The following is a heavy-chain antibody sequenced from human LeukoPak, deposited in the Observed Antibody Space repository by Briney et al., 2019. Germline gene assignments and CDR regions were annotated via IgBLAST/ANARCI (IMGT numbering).Heavy chain of an antibody. CDR1: GFTFSSYS. CDR2: ISSSSSTI. Sequence: PGGSLRLSCAASGFTFSSYSMNWVRQAPGKGLEWVSYISSSSSTIYYADSVKGRFTISRDNAKNSLYLQMNSLRAEDTAVYYCTRVLCSSGWYGDHYWGQGTLVTVSS. D-gene: IGHD6-19*01. CDR3: TRVLCSSGWYGDHY. V-gene: IGHV3-48*01. J-gene: IGHJ4*02.